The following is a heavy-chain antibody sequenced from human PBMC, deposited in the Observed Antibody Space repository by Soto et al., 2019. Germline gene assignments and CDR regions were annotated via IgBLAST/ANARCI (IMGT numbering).Heavy chain of an antibody. J-gene: IGHJ4*02. CDR2: IYPGDSGI. CDR1: GYSFTNYW. Sequence: PGESLKISCKGSGYSFTNYWIGWVRQMPGKDLEWMGIIYPGDSGIRYSPSFQGQVTISADKSISTAYLQWSSLKASDTAMYYCARRSTPTDAFDYWGQGTLVTVSS. CDR3: ARRSTPTDAFDY. V-gene: IGHV5-51*01.